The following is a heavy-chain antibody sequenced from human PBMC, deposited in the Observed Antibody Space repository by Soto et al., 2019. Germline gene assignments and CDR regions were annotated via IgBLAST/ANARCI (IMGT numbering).Heavy chain of an antibody. Sequence: QVQLQESGPGLVKPSQTLSLTCTVSGGSISSGGYYWSWIRQHPGKGLEWIGCIYYSGSTYYTPSLRSRVTISVDASKNQLSLKLSSVTAADTAVYYCARTPPSIRYFDWFSGGGWFDPWGQGTLVTVSS. CDR3: ARTPPSIRYFDWFSGGGWFDP. J-gene: IGHJ5*02. CDR2: IYYSGST. V-gene: IGHV4-31*03. CDR1: GGSISSGGYY. D-gene: IGHD3-9*01.